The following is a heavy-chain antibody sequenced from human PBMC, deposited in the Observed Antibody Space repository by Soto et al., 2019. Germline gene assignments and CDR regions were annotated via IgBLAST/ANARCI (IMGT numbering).Heavy chain of an antibody. CDR2: IIPIFGTT. D-gene: IGHD2-15*01. CDR1: GGTFSSYA. J-gene: IGHJ2*01. Sequence: QVQLVQSGAEVKKPGSSAKVSCKASGGTFSSYAISWVRQAPGQGLEWMGGIIPIFGTTNYAQKFQGRVTITADESTSTAYMELSSLRSEDTAMYYCARVVTVVKSFHYWYFDLWGRGTLVTVSS. CDR3: ARVVTVVKSFHYWYFDL. V-gene: IGHV1-69*12.